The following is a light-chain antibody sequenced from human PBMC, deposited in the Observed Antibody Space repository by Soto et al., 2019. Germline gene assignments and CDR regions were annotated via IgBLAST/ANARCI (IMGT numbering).Light chain of an antibody. Sequence: EIVLTQSPSFLSSSVGERATLSCRASYGISSSLAWYQQEPGKPPRLLIYDSSTVQTGVPSRFSGSGSGRKFTITSSGLQVGDFASYFCQQLSQYPYTFGQGTKLEI. CDR3: QQLSQYPYT. J-gene: IGKJ2*01. CDR1: YGISSS. V-gene: IGKV1-9*01. CDR2: DSS.